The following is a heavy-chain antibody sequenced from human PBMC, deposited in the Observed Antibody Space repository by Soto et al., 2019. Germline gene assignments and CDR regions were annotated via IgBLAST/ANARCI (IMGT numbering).Heavy chain of an antibody. CDR1: GFSFSDHY. V-gene: IGHV3-72*01. CDR3: ARILLCSSTVCYRAFDI. Sequence: EVQLVESGGGLVQPGGSLRLSCAASGFSFSDHYMDWVRRAPGKGLEWVGRIRNKANGYFTEYAASVQGRFTISRDDSKNSLYLQMNSRKTEDTAVYYCARILLCSSTVCYRAFDIWGQGTMVTVSS. CDR2: IRNKANGYFT. D-gene: IGHD2-2*01. J-gene: IGHJ3*02.